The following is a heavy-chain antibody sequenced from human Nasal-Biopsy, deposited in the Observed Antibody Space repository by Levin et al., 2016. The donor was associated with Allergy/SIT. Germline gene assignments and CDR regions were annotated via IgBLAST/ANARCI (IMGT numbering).Heavy chain of an antibody. D-gene: IGHD1-26*01. CDR1: GFTFSSYS. CDR3: ARDLRTSFEGDSDY. V-gene: IGHV3-21*01. J-gene: IGHJ4*02. Sequence: GSLRLSCAASGFTFSSYSMSWVRQAPGKGLEWVSSISRSSGYIYYADSVKGRFTISRDNANNSLSLQMNGLVAADTAVYYCARDLRTSFEGDSDYWGQGTLVTVSS. CDR2: ISRSSGYI.